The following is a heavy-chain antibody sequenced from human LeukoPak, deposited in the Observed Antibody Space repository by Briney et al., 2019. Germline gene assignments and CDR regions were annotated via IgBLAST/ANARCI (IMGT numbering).Heavy chain of an antibody. J-gene: IGHJ4*02. V-gene: IGHV4-61*01. Sequence: SETLSLTCTVSGGSVSSGSYYWSWIRQSPGKGLEWIRYIYYSGSTYYNPSLKSRVTISVDTSKNQFSLRLSSVTAADTAVYFCAREYSSAWAYFDYWGQGTLVTVSS. D-gene: IGHD6-19*01. CDR2: IYYSGST. CDR3: AREYSSAWAYFDY. CDR1: GGSVSSGSYY.